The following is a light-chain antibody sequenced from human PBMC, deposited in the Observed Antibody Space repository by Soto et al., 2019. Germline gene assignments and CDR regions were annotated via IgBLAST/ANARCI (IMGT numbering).Light chain of an antibody. V-gene: IGKV3D-15*02. J-gene: IGKJ3*01. CDR2: AAS. CDR1: QSVPSR. CDR3: QQYGDSPLT. Sequence: EIVMTQSPATLSVSPGEDVTLSCRASQSVPSRIAWYQQKPGQAPRLLIYAASTRAAAVPDRFTGSGSGTDFALTISRLEPEDFGVYYCQQYGDSPLTSGPGTKVDIK.